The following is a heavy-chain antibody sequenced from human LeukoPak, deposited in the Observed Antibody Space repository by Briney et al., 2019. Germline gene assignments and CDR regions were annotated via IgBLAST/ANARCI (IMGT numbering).Heavy chain of an antibody. J-gene: IGHJ4*02. Sequence: PSETLSLTCTVSGGSISSGGYYWNWIRQHPGKGLEWIGYIYYSGSTYYNPSLKSRVTISVDTSKNQFSLKLSSVTAADTAVYYCARVISYCSSTSCYHCDYWGQGTLDTVSS. D-gene: IGHD2-2*01. CDR1: GGSISSGGYY. CDR3: ARVISYCSSTSCYHCDY. CDR2: IYYSGST. V-gene: IGHV4-31*03.